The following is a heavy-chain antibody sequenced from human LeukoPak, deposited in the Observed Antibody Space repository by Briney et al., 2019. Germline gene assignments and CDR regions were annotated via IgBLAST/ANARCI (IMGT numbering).Heavy chain of an antibody. Sequence: GGSLRLSCAASGFTFSSYGMHWVRQAPGKGLEWVAVIWYDGSNKYYADSVRGRFTISRDNAKNSLYLQMNSLRAEDTAVYYCASGRYYYGMDVWGQGTTVTVSS. CDR1: GFTFSSYG. CDR3: ASGRYYYGMDV. J-gene: IGHJ6*02. V-gene: IGHV3-33*01. CDR2: IWYDGSNK.